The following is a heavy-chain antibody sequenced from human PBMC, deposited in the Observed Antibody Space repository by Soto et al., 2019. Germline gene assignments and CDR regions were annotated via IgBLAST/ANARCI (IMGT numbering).Heavy chain of an antibody. D-gene: IGHD1-26*01. CDR2: ILPIFGTA. CDR3: ARGGMEVGASLVGFDY. Sequence: QVQLVQSGAEVKKPGSSVKVSCKASGGTFSSYAISWVRQAPGQGLEWMGGILPIFGTANYAQKFQGRVTITADDSTSTAYMELSSLRSEDTAVYYCARGGMEVGASLVGFDYWGQGTMVTVSS. V-gene: IGHV1-69*01. J-gene: IGHJ4*02. CDR1: GGTFSSYA.